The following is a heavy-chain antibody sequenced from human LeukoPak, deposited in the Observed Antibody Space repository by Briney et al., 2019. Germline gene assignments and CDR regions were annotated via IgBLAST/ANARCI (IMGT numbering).Heavy chain of an antibody. CDR3: ARLDIGGARPFDY. CDR2: IDPGGCDS. J-gene: IGHJ4*02. CDR1: GYSFISYW. D-gene: IGHD1-26*01. V-gene: IGHV5-51*01. Sequence: GESLKTSFKGSGYSFISYWIGWVRQIPRKGLELMGIIDPGGCDSRFSPSFQGQVTISADKSITTTYLPWSSLKPSDPDMYYCARLDIGGARPFDYWGQGTLVTVSS.